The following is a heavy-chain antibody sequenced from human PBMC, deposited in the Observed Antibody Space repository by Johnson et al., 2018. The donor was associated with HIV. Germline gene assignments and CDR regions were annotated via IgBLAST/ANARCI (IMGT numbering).Heavy chain of an antibody. CDR3: ARGRLISMIVSAGAFDI. CDR2: ISGSGGST. D-gene: IGHD3-22*01. V-gene: IGHV3-23*04. CDR1: GFTFSSYA. Sequence: VQLVESGGGVVQPGRSLRLSCAGSGFTFSSYAFHWVRQAPGKGLEWVSAISGSGGSTYYADSVKGRFTISRDNAKNSLYLQMNSLRDEDTAFYYCARGRLISMIVSAGAFDIWGQGTMVTVSS. J-gene: IGHJ3*02.